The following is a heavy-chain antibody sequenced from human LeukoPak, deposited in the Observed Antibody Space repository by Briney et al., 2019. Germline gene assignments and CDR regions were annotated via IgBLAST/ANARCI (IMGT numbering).Heavy chain of an antibody. J-gene: IGHJ5*02. Sequence: NPSETLSLTCTVSGGSISSYYWSWIRQPPGKGLEWVGYIYYSGSTNYNPSLQSRVTISVDTSMNQFSLKLSSVTAADTAVYYCARADGSDYSPNWFDPWGQGTLVTVSS. CDR1: GGSISSYY. CDR2: IYYSGST. CDR3: ARADGSDYSPNWFDP. V-gene: IGHV4-59*01. D-gene: IGHD3-22*01.